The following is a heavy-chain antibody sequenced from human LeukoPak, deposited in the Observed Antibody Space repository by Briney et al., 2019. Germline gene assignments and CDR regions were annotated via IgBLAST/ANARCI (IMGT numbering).Heavy chain of an antibody. CDR2: ISSSGSTI. J-gene: IGHJ6*03. CDR3: ARENEGMVRGAGGYYYYYMDV. V-gene: IGHV3-48*03. Sequence: PGGSLRLSCAASGFTFSSYEMNWVRQAPGKGLEWVSYISSSGSTIYYADSVKGRFTISRDNAKNSLYLQMNSLRAEDTAVYYCARENEGMVRGAGGYYYYYMDVWGKGTTVTISS. D-gene: IGHD3-10*01. CDR1: GFTFSSYE.